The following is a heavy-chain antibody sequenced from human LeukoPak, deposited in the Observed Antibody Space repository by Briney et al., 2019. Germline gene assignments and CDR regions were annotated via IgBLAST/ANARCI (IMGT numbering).Heavy chain of an antibody. Sequence: GGSLRLSCAASGFTFTNNFMSWVRQVPGKGLEWVANIKQDGSEKTYADSVRGRFTISRDNAKNSLYLQMNSLRAEDTAVYYCARGYDILTNAFDYWGQGTLVTVSS. CDR2: IKQDGSEK. CDR1: GFTFTNNF. V-gene: IGHV3-7*01. D-gene: IGHD3-9*01. CDR3: ARGYDILTNAFDY. J-gene: IGHJ4*02.